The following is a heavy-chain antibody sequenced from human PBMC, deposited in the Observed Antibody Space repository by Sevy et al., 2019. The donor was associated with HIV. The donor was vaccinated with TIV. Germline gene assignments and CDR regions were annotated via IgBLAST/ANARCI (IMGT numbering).Heavy chain of an antibody. CDR3: VRAIAAAGSF. J-gene: IGHJ4*02. CDR2: IKQDGSVK. Sequence: GGSLRLSCAASGFSLNNYWMNWARQAPGKGLEWVANIKQDGSVKYYVDSVKGRFTISRDNARNLLYLQMNSLRVEDTALYYCVRAIAAAGSFWGQGTLVTVSS. CDR1: GFSLNNYW. V-gene: IGHV3-7*01. D-gene: IGHD6-13*01.